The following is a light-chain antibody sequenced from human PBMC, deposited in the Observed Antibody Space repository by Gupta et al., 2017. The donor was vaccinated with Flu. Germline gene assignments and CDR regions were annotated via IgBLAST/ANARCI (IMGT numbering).Light chain of an antibody. V-gene: IGLV1-44*01. CDR1: SSNIGSNP. J-gene: IGLJ3*02. CDR2: YNN. CDR3: AAWDVSLKGWL. Sequence: QSVLAQPPSASGPPGQRITISCSGSSSNIGSNPVYWYQHLPGTAPKLLIHYNNQRPSGVPDRFSGSKSGTSASLAISGLQSEDEADYFCAAWDVSLKGWLFGGGTKLTVL.